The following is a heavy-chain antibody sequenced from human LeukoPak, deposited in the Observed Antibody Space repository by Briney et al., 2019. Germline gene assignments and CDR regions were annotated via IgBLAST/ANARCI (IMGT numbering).Heavy chain of an antibody. J-gene: IGHJ3*02. V-gene: IGHV4-59*08. CDR1: GGSTSSYY. D-gene: IGHD2-15*01. CDR2: IYYRAHT. Sequence: PSETLSLTATGSGGSTSSYYWSWIRQPPGNGREGIGYIYYRAHTTYTPSRKSRVTIPVNTPKNQSSLKLSSVPAADTAVYYCARSTISCSGGSCYSVGAFDIWGQGTMVTVSS. CDR3: ARSTISCSGGSCYSVGAFDI.